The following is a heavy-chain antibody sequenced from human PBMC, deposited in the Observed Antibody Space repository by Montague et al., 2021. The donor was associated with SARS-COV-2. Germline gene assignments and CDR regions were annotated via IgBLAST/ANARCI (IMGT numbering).Heavy chain of an antibody. CDR1: GFTFNRNS. CDR3: ARGENPTGFLVDY. J-gene: IGHJ4*02. D-gene: IGHD7-27*01. CDR2: LSSDESLE. V-gene: IGHV3-30*04. Sequence: SLRLSCAASGFTFNRNSMHWVRQAPGKGLEWLALLSSDESLERYAESVSGRLTISRDNSKSTVFQQMNSLRPEDTAVYYCARGENPTGFLVDYWGQGTLVTVSS.